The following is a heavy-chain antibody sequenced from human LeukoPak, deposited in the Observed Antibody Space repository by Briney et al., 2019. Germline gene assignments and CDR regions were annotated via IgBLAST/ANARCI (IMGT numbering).Heavy chain of an antibody. Sequence: ASVKVSCKASGYTFTSYDINWVRQATGQGLEWMGWMNPNSGNTGYAQKFQGRVTITADKSTSTAYMELSSLRSEDTAVYYCARGRLGYCSSTSCYDLFDYWGQGTLVTVSS. CDR2: MNPNSGNT. J-gene: IGHJ4*02. CDR1: GYTFTSYD. D-gene: IGHD2-2*01. CDR3: ARGRLGYCSSTSCYDLFDY. V-gene: IGHV1-8*01.